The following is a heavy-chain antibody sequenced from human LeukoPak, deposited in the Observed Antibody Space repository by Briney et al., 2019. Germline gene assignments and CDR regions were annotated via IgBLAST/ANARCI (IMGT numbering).Heavy chain of an antibody. D-gene: IGHD6-6*01. Sequence: GGSLRLSCAASGFTFDDYGMSWVRQAPGKGLEWVSGINWNGGKTGYADSVKGRFTISRDNAKNSLYLQMNSLRAEDTALYYCARDVLGSSSSPLTYWGQGTLVTVSS. CDR2: INWNGGKT. J-gene: IGHJ4*02. CDR3: ARDVLGSSSSPLTY. V-gene: IGHV3-20*04. CDR1: GFTFDDYG.